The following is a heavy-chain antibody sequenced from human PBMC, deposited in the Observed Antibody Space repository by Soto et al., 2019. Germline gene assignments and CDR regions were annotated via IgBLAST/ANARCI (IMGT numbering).Heavy chain of an antibody. CDR3: VTEGGNSG. CDR1: GFTFNNFL. V-gene: IGHV3-64D*08. D-gene: IGHD4-17*01. CDR2: ISADGHTT. Sequence: GGSLRLSCSASGFTFNNFLMHWVRQAPGTGLQYVSAISADGHTTYYADSVKGRFTISRDNSKNTLHLQMSSLRAEDTALYYCVTEGGNSGGGQGTLVTVSS. J-gene: IGHJ4*02.